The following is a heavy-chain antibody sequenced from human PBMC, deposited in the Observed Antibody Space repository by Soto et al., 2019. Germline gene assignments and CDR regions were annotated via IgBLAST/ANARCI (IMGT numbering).Heavy chain of an antibody. CDR3: ARDETAMVRSGYNWFDP. V-gene: IGHV1-69*13. J-gene: IGHJ5*02. CDR1: GGTFSSYA. CDR2: IIPIFGTA. D-gene: IGHD5-18*01. Sequence: GASVKVSCKASGGTFSSYAISWVRQAPGQGLEWMGGIIPIFGTANYAQKFQGRVTITADESTSTAYMELSSLRSEDTAVYYCARDETAMVRSGYNWFDPWGQGTLVTVSS.